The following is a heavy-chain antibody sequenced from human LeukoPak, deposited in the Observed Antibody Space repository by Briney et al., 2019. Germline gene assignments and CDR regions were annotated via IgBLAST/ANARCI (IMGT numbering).Heavy chain of an antibody. CDR3: ARAAGSYSL. Sequence: ASVKVSCKATGYTFTGYYLHWVRPAPGQGLEWMGWINPYSGGTNYAQKIQGRVTMTGDTSTSTAYMELSRPRSDDTAVYYYARAAGSYSLWGQGTLVTVSS. V-gene: IGHV1-2*02. J-gene: IGHJ4*02. CDR2: INPYSGGT. D-gene: IGHD2-15*01. CDR1: GYTFTGYY.